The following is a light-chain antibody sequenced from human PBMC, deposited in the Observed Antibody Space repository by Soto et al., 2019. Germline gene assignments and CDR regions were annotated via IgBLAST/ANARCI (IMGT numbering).Light chain of an antibody. Sequence: IQITQSHSSLSASVGDRFTITCQASQDISNYLNWYQQKPGKAPKLLIYDASNLETGVPSRFSGSGSGTDFTFTISSLQPEDIATYYCQQYDNRLSGTFGPGTKVDIK. CDR3: QQYDNRLSGT. V-gene: IGKV1-33*01. J-gene: IGKJ3*01. CDR2: DAS. CDR1: QDISNY.